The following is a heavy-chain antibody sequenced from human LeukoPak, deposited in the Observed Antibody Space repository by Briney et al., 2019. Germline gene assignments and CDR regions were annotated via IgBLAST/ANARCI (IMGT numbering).Heavy chain of an antibody. CDR2: ISSSSSYI. CDR1: GFTFSSYS. Sequence: GGSLRLSCAASGFTFSSYSMNWVRQAPGKGLEWVSSISSSSSYIYYADSVKGRFTISRDNSKNTLYLQMNSLRAEDTAVYYCAKSYYYGSGSYCYFDYWGQGTLVTVSS. CDR3: AKSYYYGSGSYCYFDY. D-gene: IGHD3-10*01. V-gene: IGHV3-21*04. J-gene: IGHJ4*02.